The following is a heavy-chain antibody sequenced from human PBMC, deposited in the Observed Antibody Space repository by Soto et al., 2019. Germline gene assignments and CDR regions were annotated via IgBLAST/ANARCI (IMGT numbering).Heavy chain of an antibody. D-gene: IGHD2-21*01. CDR2: IIPILGIA. CDR1: GGTFSSYT. CDR3: ARGRIVVVWENYDYYGMDV. J-gene: IGHJ6*02. Sequence: QVQLVQSGAEVKKPGSSVKVSCKASGGTFSSYTISWVRQAPGQGLEWMGRIIPILGIANYAQKFQGRVTITADKSTSTAYMELSSLRSEDTAVYYCARGRIVVVWENYDYYGMDVWGQGTTVTVSS. V-gene: IGHV1-69*02.